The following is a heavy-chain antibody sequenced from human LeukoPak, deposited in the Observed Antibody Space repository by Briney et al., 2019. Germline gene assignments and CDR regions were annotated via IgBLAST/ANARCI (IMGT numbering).Heavy chain of an antibody. CDR1: GFTFDDYG. J-gene: IGHJ6*03. CDR2: INWNGAST. D-gene: IGHD1-7*01. CDR3: ARDPGTLHYYYYMDV. V-gene: IGHV3-20*04. Sequence: RPGGSLRLSCAASGFTFDDYGMSWVRQAPGKGLEWVSGINWNGASTGYADSVKGRFTISRDNAKNSLYLQMNSLRAEDTALYYCARDPGTLHYYYYMDVWGKGTTVTVSS.